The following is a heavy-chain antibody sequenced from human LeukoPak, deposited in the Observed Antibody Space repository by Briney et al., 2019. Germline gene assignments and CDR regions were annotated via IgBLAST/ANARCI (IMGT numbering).Heavy chain of an antibody. CDR3: ARDPEGHGNYFDY. CDR1: GGSIGSYF. Sequence: PSETLSLTCTVSGGSIGSYFCTWIQQPAGKGLEWIGRIHTSGSTNYNPSLKSRVTMSVDTSKNQFSLKLSSVTAADTAVYYCARDPEGHGNYFDYWGQGALVTVSS. V-gene: IGHV4-4*07. J-gene: IGHJ4*02. CDR2: IHTSGST. D-gene: IGHD1-14*01.